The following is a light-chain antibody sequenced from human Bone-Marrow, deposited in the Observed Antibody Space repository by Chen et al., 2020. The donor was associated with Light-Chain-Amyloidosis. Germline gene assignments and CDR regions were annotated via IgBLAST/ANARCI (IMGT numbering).Light chain of an antibody. Sequence: QSALTQPASVSGSPGQSITISCTGTSGDDGTYNYVSWYQQHPGKAPKVIIYAVGNRPSGVSNRFSGSKSGNTASLTISGLQAEDEADYYCSSFTSSSSYVFGPGTKVTVL. CDR1: SGDDGTYNY. V-gene: IGLV2-14*01. J-gene: IGLJ1*01. CDR3: SSFTSSSSYV. CDR2: AVG.